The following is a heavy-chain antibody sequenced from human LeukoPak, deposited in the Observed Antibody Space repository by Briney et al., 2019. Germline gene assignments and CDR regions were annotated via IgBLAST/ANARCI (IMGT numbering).Heavy chain of an antibody. CDR1: GYSFTSYW. D-gene: IGHD2-8*01. CDR3: ARLFGHCTDGVCYWAFDY. V-gene: IGHV5-10-1*01. CDR2: IDPSDSYT. J-gene: IGHJ4*02. Sequence: GESLKISCKCSGYSFTSYWISWVRQMPGKGLEWMGRIDPSDSYTNYSPSSQGHVTISADKSISTAYLQWSSLKASDTAMYYCARLFGHCTDGVCYWAFDYWGQGTLVTVSS.